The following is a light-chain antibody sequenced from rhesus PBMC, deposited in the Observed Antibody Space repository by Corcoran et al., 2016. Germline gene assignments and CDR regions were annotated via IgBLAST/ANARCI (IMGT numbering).Light chain of an antibody. V-gene: IGKV1-22*01. CDR1: QRRSSW. J-gene: IGKJ4*01. CDR3: QQYSRGPLT. CDR2: KAS. Sequence: IQMTQSPCSLSASVGDTVTITCRASQRRSSWLAWYQQKPWKAPNLLIYKASCLQSGVPSRFSGSGSWTDFTLTISSLQSEYFATYYCQQYSRGPLTFGGGTKVELK.